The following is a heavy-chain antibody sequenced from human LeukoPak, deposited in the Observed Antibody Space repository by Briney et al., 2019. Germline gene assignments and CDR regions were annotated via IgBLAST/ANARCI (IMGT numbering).Heavy chain of an antibody. CDR3: ARVRRTSLLWVFHGMYV. V-gene: IGHV4-34*01. Sequence: SETLSLTCAVYGGSFSGYYWSWIRHPPGKGLEWIGEINHSGSTNYNPSLKSRVTISVDTSKNQFSLKLSSVTSADTALYYCARVRRTSLLWVFHGMYVCGPGTTVTVSS. CDR1: GGSFSGYY. CDR2: INHSGST. J-gene: IGHJ6*02. D-gene: IGHD3-10*01.